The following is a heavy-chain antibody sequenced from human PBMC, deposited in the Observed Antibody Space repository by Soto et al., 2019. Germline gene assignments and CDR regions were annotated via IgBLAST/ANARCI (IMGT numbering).Heavy chain of an antibody. Sequence: QVQLVESGGGVVQPGGSLTLSCAASGFTFRTYAMHWVRQAPGKGLEWVAYIWADGSKKVYADSVKGRFSISRDNSQNCFSLHMISWRCEGLAIGCCAGGPAASGFALDLCGLGAMVTVSS. J-gene: IGHJ3*01. CDR1: GFTFRTYA. D-gene: IGHD3-16*01. CDR2: IWADGSKK. CDR3: AGGPAASGFALDL. V-gene: IGHV3-30*02.